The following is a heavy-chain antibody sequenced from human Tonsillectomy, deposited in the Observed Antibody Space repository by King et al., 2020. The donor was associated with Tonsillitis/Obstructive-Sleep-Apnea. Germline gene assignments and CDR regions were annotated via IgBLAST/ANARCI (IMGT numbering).Heavy chain of an antibody. CDR2: INHSGST. J-gene: IGHJ4*02. CDR3: ARVHIVVVPATMAFADY. D-gene: IGHD2-2*01. Sequence: VQLQQWGAGLLKPSETLSLTCAVYGGSFSGYYWSWIRQPPGKGLEWIGEINHSGSTNYNPSLKSRVTISVETSKNQCSLKLSSVTAADTAVYYCARVHIVVVPATMAFADYWGQGTLVTVSS. V-gene: IGHV4-34*01. CDR1: GGSFSGYY.